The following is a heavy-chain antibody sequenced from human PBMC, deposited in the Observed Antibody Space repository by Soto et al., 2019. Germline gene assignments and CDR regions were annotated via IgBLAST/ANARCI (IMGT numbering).Heavy chain of an antibody. CDR2: IWYDGSNK. V-gene: IGHV3-33*01. D-gene: IGHD2-2*01. Sequence: PGGSLRLSCAASGFTFSSYGMHWVRQAPGKRLEWVAVIWYDGSNKYYADSVKGRFTISRDNSKNTLYLQMNSLRAEDTAVYYCARDGERVPAASVAYYYYYVDVWGKGTTVIVSS. CDR3: ARDGERVPAASVAYYYYYVDV. J-gene: IGHJ6*03. CDR1: GFTFSSYG.